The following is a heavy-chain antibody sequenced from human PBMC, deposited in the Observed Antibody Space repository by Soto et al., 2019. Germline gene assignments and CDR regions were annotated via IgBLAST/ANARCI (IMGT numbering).Heavy chain of an antibody. V-gene: IGHV1-24*01. J-gene: IGHJ4*02. CDR3: ATDNRGFGESIYYY. Sequence: ASVKVSCKVSGYTLTELSMHWVRQAPGKGLEWMGGFDPEDGETIYAQKFQGRVTMTEDTSTDTAYMELSSLRSEDTAVYYCATDNRGFGESIYYYWGQGTLVTVSS. CDR2: FDPEDGET. D-gene: IGHD3-10*01. CDR1: GYTLTELS.